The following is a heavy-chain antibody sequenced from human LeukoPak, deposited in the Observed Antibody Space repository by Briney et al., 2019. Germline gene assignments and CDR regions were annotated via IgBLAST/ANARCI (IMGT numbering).Heavy chain of an antibody. V-gene: IGHV3-23*01. CDR1: GFTFSNYG. J-gene: IGHJ4*02. CDR3: AKDQRTISTFDY. D-gene: IGHD3-3*01. Sequence: GGSLRLSCAASGFTFSNYGMSWVRQAPGKGLEWVSAISGSGSPSYYADSVKGRFTISRDNSKNTLYLQINSLRAEDTAIYYCAKDQRTISTFDYWRQGTLVTVSS. CDR2: ISGSGSPS.